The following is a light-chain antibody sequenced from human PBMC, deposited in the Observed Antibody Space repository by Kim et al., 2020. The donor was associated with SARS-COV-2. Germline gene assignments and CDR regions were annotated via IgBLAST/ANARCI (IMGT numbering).Light chain of an antibody. CDR3: QQYYSSPLT. Sequence: PGERATLSCRASQSVSASYLAWYQQRPGQAPRLLISGASSRATGIPDRFSGTGSGTDFTLTISRLEPEDFAVYYCQQYYSSPLTFGGGTKVDIK. CDR2: GAS. CDR1: QSVSASY. J-gene: IGKJ4*01. V-gene: IGKV3-20*01.